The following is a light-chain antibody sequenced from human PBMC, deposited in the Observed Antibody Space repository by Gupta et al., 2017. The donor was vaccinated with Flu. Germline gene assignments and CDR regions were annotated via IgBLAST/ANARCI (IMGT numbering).Light chain of an antibody. CDR2: DAS. V-gene: IGKV3-11*01. J-gene: IGKJ5*01. Sequence: ELVLTQSPATLSLSPGERATLSCRASQSVSSYLSWYQQKPGQAPRLLINDASNRATGIPARFSGSRCGTDYTLIISSLQPEDFAVYYCQQRSNWPPITFGRGTRLEIK. CDR1: QSVSSY. CDR3: QQRSNWPPIT.